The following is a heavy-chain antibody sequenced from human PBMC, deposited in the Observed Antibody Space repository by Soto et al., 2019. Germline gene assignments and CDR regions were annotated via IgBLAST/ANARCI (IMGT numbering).Heavy chain of an antibody. D-gene: IGHD3-10*01. J-gene: IGHJ4*02. Sequence: SETLSLTCTVSGGPINNYYWSWIRQSPGGGLDFIGYIFFNGSTNYNPSLKSRVSISVDTSKSQFSLRLSSVSAADTAVYYCGRLRMYTFGTYYRFIDYWGQGTLVTVSS. CDR2: IFFNGST. CDR1: GGPINNYY. V-gene: IGHV4-59*01. CDR3: GRLRMYTFGTYYRFIDY.